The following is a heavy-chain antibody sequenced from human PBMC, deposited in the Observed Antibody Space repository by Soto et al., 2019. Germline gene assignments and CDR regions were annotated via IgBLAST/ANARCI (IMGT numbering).Heavy chain of an antibody. CDR2: ISGSGGST. CDR1: GFTFSSYA. D-gene: IGHD3-3*01. Sequence: EVQLLESGGGLVQPGGSLRLSCAASGFTFSSYAMSWVRQAPGKGLEWVSAISGSGGSTYYADSVKGRFTISRDNSKNTQYPQMNSLRAEDTAVYYCAKDGATYYDFWSGYRNWSDPWCQGTLVTVSS. V-gene: IGHV3-23*01. CDR3: AKDGATYYDFWSGYRNWSDP. J-gene: IGHJ5*02.